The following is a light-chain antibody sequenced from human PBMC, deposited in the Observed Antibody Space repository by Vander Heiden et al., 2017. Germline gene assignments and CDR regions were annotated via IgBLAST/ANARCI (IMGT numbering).Light chain of an antibody. Sequence: QSVLTQPPPASATPGQRVTISCFGVSSNIGSNSVNWYQQIPGTAPRLLIFGNEQRPAGVPDRFSGSKSGTSASLAISGLQSEDEGDYYCAAWDDSLNGPLFGGGTKLSVL. CDR1: SSNIGSNS. CDR3: AAWDDSLNGPL. CDR2: GNE. J-gene: IGLJ2*01. V-gene: IGLV1-44*01.